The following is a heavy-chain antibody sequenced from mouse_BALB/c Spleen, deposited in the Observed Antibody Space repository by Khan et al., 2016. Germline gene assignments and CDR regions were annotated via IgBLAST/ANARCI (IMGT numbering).Heavy chain of an antibody. CDR2: ISSGGSYT. D-gene: IGHD2-3*01. V-gene: IGHV5-6-4*01. J-gene: IGHJ4*01. CDR3: PRDLDDGYYYDAMDY. CDR1: GFTFSSYT. Sequence: EVELVESGGGLVKPGGSLKLSCAASGFTFSSYTMSWVRQTPEKRLEWVATISSGGSYTYYPDSVKGRFTISRDNAKNNLYLQMSSLKSEDTAIYYCPRDLDDGYYYDAMDYWGQGTSVTVSS.